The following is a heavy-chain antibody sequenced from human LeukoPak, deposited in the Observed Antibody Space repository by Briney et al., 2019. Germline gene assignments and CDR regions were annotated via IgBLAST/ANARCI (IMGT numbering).Heavy chain of an antibody. D-gene: IGHD3-10*01. J-gene: IGHJ4*02. Sequence: SVKVSCKASGGTFSTYAISWVRQAPGHGLEWMGRITPMLGLANYPQNFQGRVTVSADKSTGTAFMEVTGLRSEDAAVYYCARVNQVLLYAGWGQGTLVTVSS. CDR2: ITPMLGLA. CDR1: GGTFSTYA. V-gene: IGHV1-69*04. CDR3: ARVNQVLLYAG.